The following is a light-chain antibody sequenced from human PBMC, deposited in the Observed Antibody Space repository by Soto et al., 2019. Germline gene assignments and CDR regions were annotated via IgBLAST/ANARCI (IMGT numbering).Light chain of an antibody. Sequence: EIVMTQSPATLSVSPGERVTLSCRASESLSTYLAWYQQKPGQAPRLLIYGASTKATGIPARCSGSGSATDFTLTISSLQSEDFAVSYCQSYNDWPFTFGQGTKLEI. CDR1: ESLSTY. J-gene: IGKJ2*01. CDR3: QSYNDWPFT. V-gene: IGKV3-15*01. CDR2: GAS.